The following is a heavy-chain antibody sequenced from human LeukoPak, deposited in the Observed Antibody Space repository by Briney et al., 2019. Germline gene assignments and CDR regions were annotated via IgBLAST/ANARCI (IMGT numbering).Heavy chain of an antibody. V-gene: IGHV3-7*01. Sequence: GGSLRLSCAASGFTFSGYWMTWVRQAPGKGLEWVANIKSEGSEKYHVDSVEGRFTISRDNAKNSLYLQMNGLRAEDTAVYYCARVRYNYGNYGNYYYMDVWGKGTTVTISS. D-gene: IGHD5-18*01. CDR1: GFTFSGYW. CDR2: IKSEGSEK. CDR3: ARVRYNYGNYGNYYYMDV. J-gene: IGHJ6*03.